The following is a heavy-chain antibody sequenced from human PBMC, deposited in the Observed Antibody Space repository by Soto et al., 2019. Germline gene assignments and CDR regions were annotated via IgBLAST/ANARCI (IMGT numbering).Heavy chain of an antibody. J-gene: IGHJ4*02. CDR1: GSSFNSYA. CDR3: AKNGLDNSPSAIDS. CDR2: IIGSGGST. Sequence: GVSLGISCSASGSSFNSYAMSWVRRAPGKGLEWVSAIIGSGGSTYYADAGKGRFTLSRYDSKNXXFLEINSLRAEDKALYYCAKNGLDNSPSAIDSWGPGTLVTVS. D-gene: IGHD2-8*01. V-gene: IGHV3-23*01.